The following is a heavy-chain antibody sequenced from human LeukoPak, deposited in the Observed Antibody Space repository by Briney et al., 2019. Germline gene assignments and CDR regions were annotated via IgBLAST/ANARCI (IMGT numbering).Heavy chain of an antibody. Sequence: PGGSLRLSCAASGFTFSSYWMHWVRQAPGKGLVWVSRINNDGSSTSYADSVKGRFTISRDNAENTLYLQMNSLRAEDTAVYYCARERDRSGWYVGYWFDPWGQGTLVTVSS. CDR2: INNDGSST. D-gene: IGHD6-19*01. CDR3: ARERDRSGWYVGYWFDP. CDR1: GFTFSSYW. J-gene: IGHJ5*02. V-gene: IGHV3-74*01.